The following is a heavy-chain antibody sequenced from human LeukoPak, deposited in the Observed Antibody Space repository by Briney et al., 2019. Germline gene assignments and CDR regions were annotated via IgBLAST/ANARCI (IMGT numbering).Heavy chain of an antibody. Sequence: ASVKVSCKASGYTFTSYYMHWVRQAPGQGLEWMGIINPSGGSTSYAQKFQGRVTMTRDTSISTAYMELSRLRSDDTAVYYCARDTVTTNPSPSFDYWGQGTLVTVSS. CDR3: ARDTVTTNPSPSFDY. CDR1: GYTFTSYY. J-gene: IGHJ4*02. D-gene: IGHD4-17*01. V-gene: IGHV1-46*01. CDR2: INPSGGST.